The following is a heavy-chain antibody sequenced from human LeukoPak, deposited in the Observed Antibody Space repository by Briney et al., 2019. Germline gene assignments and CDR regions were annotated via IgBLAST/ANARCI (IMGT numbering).Heavy chain of an antibody. CDR2: I. CDR1: GFSFSAYW. Sequence: GGSLRLSCAASGFSFSAYWMTWVRQAPGKGLEWVANIKGRFTISRDNAENSLFLQMNSLTAEDTAVYYCARDNTYCSGSRCYDRFDYWGQGTLVTVSS. D-gene: IGHD2-15*01. CDR3: ARDNTYCSGSRCYDRFDY. J-gene: IGHJ4*02. V-gene: IGHV3-7*01.